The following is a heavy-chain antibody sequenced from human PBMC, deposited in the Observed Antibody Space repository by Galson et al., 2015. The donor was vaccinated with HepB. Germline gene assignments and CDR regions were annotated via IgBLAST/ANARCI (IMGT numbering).Heavy chain of an antibody. V-gene: IGHV3-49*04. CDR1: GFTFGDYA. Sequence: SLRLSCADSGFTFGDYAMSWVRQAPGKGLEWVGFIGSKPYGGTTEYAASVKGRFTISRDESKSFAYLQMNSLKTEDTAVYYCTRVPTMVRGVPDYYYYYGMDVWGHGTTVTVSS. D-gene: IGHD3-10*01. CDR3: TRVPTMVRGVPDYYYYYGMDV. J-gene: IGHJ6*02. CDR2: IGSKPYGGTT.